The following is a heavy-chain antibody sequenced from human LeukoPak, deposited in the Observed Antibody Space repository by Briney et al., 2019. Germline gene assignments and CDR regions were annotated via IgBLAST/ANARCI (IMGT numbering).Heavy chain of an antibody. CDR3: VRGGVDY. Sequence: GGSLRLSCAASGFTFSSYSMNWVRQAPGKGLEWVSSISSSSSYIYYADSVKGRFTISRDNAKNTVYLQMNSLRVEDTAVFYCVRGGVDYWGQGTLVTVSS. CDR1: GFTFSSYS. D-gene: IGHD3-16*01. J-gene: IGHJ4*02. V-gene: IGHV3-21*01. CDR2: ISSSSSYI.